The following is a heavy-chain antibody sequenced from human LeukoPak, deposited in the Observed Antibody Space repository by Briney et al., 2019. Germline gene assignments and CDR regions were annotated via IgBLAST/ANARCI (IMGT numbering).Heavy chain of an antibody. Sequence: GGSLRLSCAASGFTFSSYAMNWVRQAPGKGLEWVSSVSSSSSYIYYADSVKGRFTISRDNAKNSLYLQMNALRDEDTAVYYCARDYDWALDHWGQGTRVTVSS. CDR1: GFTFSSYA. CDR2: VSSSSSYI. V-gene: IGHV3-21*01. D-gene: IGHD3-9*01. J-gene: IGHJ4*02. CDR3: ARDYDWALDH.